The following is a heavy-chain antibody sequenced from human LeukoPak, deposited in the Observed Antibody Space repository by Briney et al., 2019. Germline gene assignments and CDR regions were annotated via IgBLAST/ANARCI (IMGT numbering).Heavy chain of an antibody. Sequence: GGSLRLSCAASGFIFSDYGMHWARQAPGKGLEWVTFIRYDGSNKYYADSVKGRFTISRDNSKNILYLQMNSLSSEDTAVYYCAKEGTASKPSDLDYWGQGTLVTVSS. J-gene: IGHJ4*02. D-gene: IGHD1/OR15-1a*01. CDR2: IRYDGSNK. CDR1: GFIFSDYG. V-gene: IGHV3-30*02. CDR3: AKEGTASKPSDLDY.